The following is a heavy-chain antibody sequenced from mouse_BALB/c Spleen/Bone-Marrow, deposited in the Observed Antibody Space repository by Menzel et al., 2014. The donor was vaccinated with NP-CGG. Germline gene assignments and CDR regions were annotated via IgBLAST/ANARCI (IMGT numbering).Heavy chain of an antibody. V-gene: IGHV1-9*01. D-gene: IGHD1-1*01. CDR3: ARLNYYGSLDY. CDR2: ILPGSGST. Sequence: QVQLQQSGAELMKPGASVKISCKATGYTFSSYWIEWVKQRPGQGLEWIGEILPGSGSTNYNEKFKGKATFTADTSSNTAYMQLSSLTSEDSAVYYCARLNYYGSLDYWGQGTTLTVSS. CDR1: GYTFSSYW. J-gene: IGHJ2*01.